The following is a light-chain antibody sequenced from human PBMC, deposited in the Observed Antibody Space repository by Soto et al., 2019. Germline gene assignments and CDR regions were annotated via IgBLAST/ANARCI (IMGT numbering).Light chain of an antibody. Sequence: DIQMTQSPSSVSASVGDRVTITCWASQGINSWLAWYQQKPGKAPVLLISTASSLQSGVPSRFSGSGSGTDFTLTISSLQPEDFATYYCQQANRFPWTFGQGTKVEIK. CDR1: QGINSW. V-gene: IGKV1-12*01. CDR2: TAS. CDR3: QQANRFPWT. J-gene: IGKJ1*01.